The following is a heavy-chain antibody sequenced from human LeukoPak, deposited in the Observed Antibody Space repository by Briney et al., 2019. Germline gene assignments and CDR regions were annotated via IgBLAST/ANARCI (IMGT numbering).Heavy chain of an antibody. J-gene: IGHJ4*02. CDR2: IYYSGST. CDR1: GDFLSSGDYY. Sequence: SETLSLTCTVSGDFLSSGDYYWGWIRQSPGKGLTWIGSIYYSGSTLYNASFESRVTMSVDTSKNQFSLKLRSVTAADTAVYHCERLCQVTTCAKFEYWGQGILVTVSS. D-gene: IGHD4-17*01. V-gene: IGHV4-39*01. CDR3: ERLCQVTTCAKFEY.